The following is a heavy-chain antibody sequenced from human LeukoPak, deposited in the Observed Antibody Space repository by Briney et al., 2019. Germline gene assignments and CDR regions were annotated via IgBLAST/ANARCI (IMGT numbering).Heavy chain of an antibody. V-gene: IGHV4-59*01. CDR2: IYYSGST. CDR3: ARGRAVAGTSYCFDY. CDR1: GGSLSNYY. J-gene: IGHJ4*02. D-gene: IGHD6-19*01. Sequence: PSETLSLTCTVSGGSLSNYYWSWVRQPPGKGLGWSGYIYYSGSTNYNPSLTSRVTISVDTSKNQFSLKLSSVTAADTAVYYCARGRAVAGTSYCFDYWGQGTLVTVSS.